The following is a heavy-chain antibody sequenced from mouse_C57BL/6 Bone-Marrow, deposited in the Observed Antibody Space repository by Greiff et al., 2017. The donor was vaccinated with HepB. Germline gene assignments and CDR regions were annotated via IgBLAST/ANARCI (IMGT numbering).Heavy chain of an antibody. V-gene: IGHV1-50*01. Sequence: QVQLQQPGAELVKPGASVKLSCKASGYTFTSYWMQWVKQRPGQGLEWIGEIDPSDSYTNYNQKFKGKATLTVDTSSSTAYMQLSSLTSEDSAVYYCARSVYYYWGHGTLVTVSA. D-gene: IGHD1-1*01. CDR3: ARSVYYY. CDR1: GYTFTSYW. J-gene: IGHJ3*01. CDR2: IDPSDSYT.